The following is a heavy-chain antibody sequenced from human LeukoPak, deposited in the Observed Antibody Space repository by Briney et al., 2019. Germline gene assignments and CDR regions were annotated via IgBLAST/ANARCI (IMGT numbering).Heavy chain of an antibody. CDR2: IYYSGST. CDR1: GGTISSYY. D-gene: IGHD1-20*01. Sequence: PAGTLSLTCAVSGGTISSYYWSWVRQAPGKGLEWVGYIYYSGSTNYNASLKRRVTISVDTSKKQFSLKLSSVTAADTAVYYCARHITGTTWDFDYWGQGTLVTVSS. CDR3: ARHITGTTWDFDY. V-gene: IGHV4-59*08. J-gene: IGHJ4*02.